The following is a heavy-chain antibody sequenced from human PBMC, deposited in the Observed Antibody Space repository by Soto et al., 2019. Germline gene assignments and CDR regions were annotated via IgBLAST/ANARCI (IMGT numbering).Heavy chain of an antibody. CDR3: ARGDSALDY. D-gene: IGHD3-22*01. V-gene: IGHV3-53*01. Sequence: GGSLRLSCAAAGFIVSKSYMTWVRQAPGKGLEWVSGIYSGGSTFYADSVKGRFTIPRDNSKNTLYLQMNNLRAEDTAVYYCARGDSALDYWGQGTLVTVSS. CDR1: GFIVSKSY. J-gene: IGHJ4*02. CDR2: IYSGGST.